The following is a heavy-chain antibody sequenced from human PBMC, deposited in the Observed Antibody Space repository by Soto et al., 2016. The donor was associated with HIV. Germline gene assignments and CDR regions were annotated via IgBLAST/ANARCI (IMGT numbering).Heavy chain of an antibody. V-gene: IGHV3-66*01. CDR2: IYSGGTT. Sequence: EVQLVESGGGLVQPGRSLRLSCAASGFTVNSNSLSWVRQAPGKGLEWVSVIYSGGTTYYADSVKARFIISKDNSKNTLYLQMNSLRAEDTAVYYCARDRGGGLLRYFDYWGQGTLVTVSS. D-gene: IGHD2-15*01. CDR1: GFTVNSNS. CDR3: ARDRGGGLLRYFDY. J-gene: IGHJ4*02.